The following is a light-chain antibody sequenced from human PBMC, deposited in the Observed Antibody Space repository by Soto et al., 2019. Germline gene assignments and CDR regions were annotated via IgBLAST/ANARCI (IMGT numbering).Light chain of an antibody. CDR1: NIGSKS. Sequence: SYVLTQPPSVSVAPGKAARITCGGNNIGSKSVHWYQQKPGQAPLLVIYYDRDRPSGIPERFSGSNSGNTATLTISRVEAGDEADYYCQLWDGGSGHRVFCGGTKLTVL. J-gene: IGLJ2*01. CDR2: YDR. CDR3: QLWDGGSGHRV. V-gene: IGLV3-21*04.